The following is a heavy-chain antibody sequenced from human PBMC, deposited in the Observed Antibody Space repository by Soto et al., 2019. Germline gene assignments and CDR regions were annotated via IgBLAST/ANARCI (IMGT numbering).Heavy chain of an antibody. CDR2: ISGSGGRT. D-gene: IGHD3-10*01. V-gene: IGHV3-23*01. J-gene: IGHJ4*02. CDR1: GFTFSSYA. CDR3: AKDRDGSGSYYYFDY. Sequence: GGSLRLSCAASGFTFSSYAMSWVRQAPGKGLEWVSAISGSGGRTYYADSVKGRFTISRDNSKNTLYLQMNSLRAEDTAVYYCAKDRDGSGSYYYFDYWGQGTLVTVSS.